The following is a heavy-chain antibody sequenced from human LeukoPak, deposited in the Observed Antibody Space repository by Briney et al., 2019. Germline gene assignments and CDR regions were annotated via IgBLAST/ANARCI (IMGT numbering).Heavy chain of an antibody. V-gene: IGHV1-2*02. CDR1: GYTFTGHH. D-gene: IGHD3-16*01. Sequence: GASVKVSCKTSGYTFTGHHIHWVRQAPAQGLEWMGWIYPSSGGTQYGQKFKGRVTMTRDTSVSTAYMELTRLQFDDTAVYHCVGVTYSSYDDFDYWGQGTLVTVSS. CDR2: IYPSSGGT. J-gene: IGHJ4*02. CDR3: VGVTYSSYDDFDY.